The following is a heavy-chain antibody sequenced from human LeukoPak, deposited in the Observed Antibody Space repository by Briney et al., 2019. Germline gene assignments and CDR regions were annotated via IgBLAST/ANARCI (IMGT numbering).Heavy chain of an antibody. Sequence: GRSLRLSCAASGFTFSSYAMHWVRQAPGKGLEWVAVISYDGSNKYYADSVKGRFTISRDNSKNTLYLQMNSLRAEDTAVYYCARDDRHDAFDIWGQGTMVTVSS. V-gene: IGHV3-30-3*01. CDR2: ISYDGSNK. CDR3: ARDDRHDAFDI. CDR1: GFTFSSYA. J-gene: IGHJ3*02. D-gene: IGHD3-22*01.